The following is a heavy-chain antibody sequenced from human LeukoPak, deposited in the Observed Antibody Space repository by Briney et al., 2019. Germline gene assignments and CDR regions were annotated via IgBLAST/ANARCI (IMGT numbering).Heavy chain of an antibody. CDR1: GFTFSSYS. J-gene: IGHJ4*02. CDR2: ISSSSSSYSYT. Sequence: GGSLRLSCAASGFTFSSYSMHWVRQAPGKGLEWVSSISSSSSSYSYTYYADSVKGRFTISRDNSKNTLYLQMNSLRAEDTAVYYCAKALKRGYSYGLDYWGQGTLVTVSS. CDR3: AKALKRGYSYGLDY. V-gene: IGHV3-21*01. D-gene: IGHD5-18*01.